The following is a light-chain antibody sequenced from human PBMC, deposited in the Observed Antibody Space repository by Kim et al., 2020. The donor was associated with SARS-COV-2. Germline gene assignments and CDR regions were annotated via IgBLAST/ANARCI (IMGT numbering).Light chain of an antibody. V-gene: IGLV1-40*01. J-gene: IGLJ2*01. CDR2: GNS. CDR1: SSNIGAGYD. Sequence: VPISCTGSSSNIGAGYDVHWYQQLPGTAPKLLIYGNSNRPSGVPDRFSGSKSGTSASLAITGLQAEDEADYYCQSYDSSLSGSVVFGGGTKLTVL. CDR3: QSYDSSLSGSVV.